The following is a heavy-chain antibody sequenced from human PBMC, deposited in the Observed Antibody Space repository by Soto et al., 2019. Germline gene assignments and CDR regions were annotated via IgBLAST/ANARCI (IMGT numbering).Heavy chain of an antibody. Sequence: VASVKVSCKASGYTFTIYGISCVLQSPLQWLDWMGWISAYNGNTNYAQKLQGRVTMTTDTSTSTAYMELRSLRSDDTAVYYCAREDGSTTTPFDFDYWGQGTLVTVSS. CDR2: ISAYNGNT. J-gene: IGHJ4*02. V-gene: IGHV1-18*04. CDR3: AREDGSTTTPFDFDY. D-gene: IGHD1-26*01. CDR1: GYTFTIYG.